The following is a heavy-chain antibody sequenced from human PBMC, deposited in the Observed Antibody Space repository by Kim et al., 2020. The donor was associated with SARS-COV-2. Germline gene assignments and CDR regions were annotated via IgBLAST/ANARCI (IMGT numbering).Heavy chain of an antibody. J-gene: IGHJ5*02. CDR3: ARVGSGWYWIHLNWFDP. D-gene: IGHD6-19*01. CDR2: ISAYNGNT. V-gene: IGHV1-18*01. CDR1: GYTFTSYG. Sequence: ASVKVSCKASGYTFTSYGISWVRQAPGQGLEWMGWISAYNGNTNYAQKLQGRVTMTTDTSTSTAYMELRSLRSDDTAVYYCARVGSGWYWIHLNWFDPWGQGTLVTVSS.